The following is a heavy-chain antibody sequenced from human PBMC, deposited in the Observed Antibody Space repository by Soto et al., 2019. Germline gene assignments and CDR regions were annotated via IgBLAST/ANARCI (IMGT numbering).Heavy chain of an antibody. CDR1: GYTFTSYC. J-gene: IGHJ6*02. Sequence: ASVKVSCKASGYTFTSYCISWVRQAPGQGLEWMGWISAYNGNTNYAQKLQGRVTMTTDTSTSTAYMELRSLRSDDTAVYYCARVKAGEGYYYYYGMDVWGQGTTVTVSS. CDR3: ARVKAGEGYYYYYGMDV. V-gene: IGHV1-18*04. D-gene: IGHD7-27*01. CDR2: ISAYNGNT.